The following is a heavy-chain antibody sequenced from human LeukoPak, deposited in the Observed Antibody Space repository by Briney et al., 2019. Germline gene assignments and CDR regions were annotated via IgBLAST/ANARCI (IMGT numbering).Heavy chain of an antibody. CDR2: ISRSSSYL. J-gene: IGHJ4*02. CDR3: GRNRYRSSWYTDY. Sequence: GGSLRLSCAASVFTFSIYSMNWVRQAPGKGLEWVSFISRSSSYLYYEASVKGRFTISRENAKNQLYIKMKSVRVEDTAVYYCGRNRYRSSWYTDYWGQGTLVTVSS. CDR1: VFTFSIYS. D-gene: IGHD6-13*01. V-gene: IGHV3-21*01.